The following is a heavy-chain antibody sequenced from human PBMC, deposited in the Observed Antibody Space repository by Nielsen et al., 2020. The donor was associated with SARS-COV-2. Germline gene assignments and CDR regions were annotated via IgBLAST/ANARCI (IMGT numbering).Heavy chain of an antibody. Sequence: GESLKISCKSSGYRFTNYWIGWVRQVPGKGLEWMAIIYPDDSDIRYSPSFQGQVTISADKSITTAYLQWNSLKASDTAMYYCARLGTGTPVKPFDSWGPGTLVTASS. CDR1: GYRFTNYW. V-gene: IGHV5-51*01. J-gene: IGHJ4*01. D-gene: IGHD1-7*01. CDR2: IYPDDSDI. CDR3: ARLGTGTPVKPFDS.